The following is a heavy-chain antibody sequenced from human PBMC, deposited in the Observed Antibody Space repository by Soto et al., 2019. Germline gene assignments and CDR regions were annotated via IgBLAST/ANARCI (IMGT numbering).Heavy chain of an antibody. CDR3: ARGDKWLLY. D-gene: IGHD6-19*01. V-gene: IGHV6-1*01. Sequence: SQTLSLTCDISGDSVSSDSTAWNWIRQSPSRGLEWLGRTYYKSKWFYNYAVSVRSRIAIKSDTSKNQFSLQLNSVTPDDTAVYFCARGDKWLLYWGQGTLVTVSS. CDR1: GDSVSSDSTA. J-gene: IGHJ4*02. CDR2: TYYKSKWFY.